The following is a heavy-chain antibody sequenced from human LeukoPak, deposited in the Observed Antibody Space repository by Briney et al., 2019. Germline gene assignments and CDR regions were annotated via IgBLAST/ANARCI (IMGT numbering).Heavy chain of an antibody. CDR2: INHSG. CDR1: GGSFSGYY. V-gene: IGHV4-34*01. J-gene: IGHJ6*03. CDR3: ARDQWLQSDYYMDV. Sequence: SETLSLTCAVYGGSFSGYYWSWIRQPPGKGLEWIGEINHSGTISVDTSKNQFSLKLSSVTAADTAVYYCARDQWLQSDYYMDVWGKGTTVTVSS. D-gene: IGHD5-18*01.